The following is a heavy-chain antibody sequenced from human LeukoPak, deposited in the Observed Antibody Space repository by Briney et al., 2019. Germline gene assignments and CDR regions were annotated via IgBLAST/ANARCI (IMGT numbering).Heavy chain of an antibody. Sequence: SVKVSCKASGGTFSSYAISWVRQAPGQGLEWMGGIIPIFGTAQYTQKLKDRVTITADESTSTAYMELNSLRSEDTAIYYCARAPFVAAGSDYWGQGTLVTVSS. J-gene: IGHJ4*02. CDR1: GGTFSSYA. CDR3: ARAPFVAAGSDY. V-gene: IGHV1-69*13. CDR2: IIPIFGTA. D-gene: IGHD6-13*01.